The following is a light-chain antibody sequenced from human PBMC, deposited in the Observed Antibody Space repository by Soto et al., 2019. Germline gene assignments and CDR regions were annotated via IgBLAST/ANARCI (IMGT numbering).Light chain of an antibody. V-gene: IGLV1-40*01. CDR2: GNS. CDR3: QSYDSSLSGFYV. CDR1: SSNIGAGYD. J-gene: IGLJ1*01. Sequence: QSVLTQPPSVSGAPGQRVTISCTGSSSNIGAGYDVHWYQQLPGTAPKLLIYGNSNRPSGVPDRFSGSKSGTSASPAITGLQAEDEADYYCQSYDSSLSGFYVSGTGTKVTV.